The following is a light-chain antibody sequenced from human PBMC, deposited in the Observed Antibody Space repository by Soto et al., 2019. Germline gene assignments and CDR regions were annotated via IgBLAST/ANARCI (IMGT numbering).Light chain of an antibody. Sequence: QSVLTQPASVSGSPGQSISISCTGTSTDVGGSNYVSWYQHHPGKAPKLMIYEVSNRPSGVSNRFSGSKSGNTASLTISGLQAEDEADYYCNSFTTINTGLFGGGTKVTVL. J-gene: IGLJ2*01. CDR2: EVS. V-gene: IGLV2-14*01. CDR3: NSFTTINTGL. CDR1: STDVGGSNY.